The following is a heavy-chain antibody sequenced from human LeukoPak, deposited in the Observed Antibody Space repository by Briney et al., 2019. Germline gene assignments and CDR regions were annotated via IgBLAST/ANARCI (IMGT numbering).Heavy chain of an antibody. D-gene: IGHD1-26*01. CDR3: AREGSSTYYYYYMDV. V-gene: IGHV3-20*04. CDR1: GFTFDAYA. Sequence: GGSLRLSCAASGFTFDAYAMSWVRQAPGKGLEWVSGINRNGGSTGYADSVKGRFTISRDNAKNSLYLQMNSLRAEDTALYYCAREGSSTYYYYYMDVWGKGTTVTVSS. J-gene: IGHJ6*03. CDR2: INRNGGST.